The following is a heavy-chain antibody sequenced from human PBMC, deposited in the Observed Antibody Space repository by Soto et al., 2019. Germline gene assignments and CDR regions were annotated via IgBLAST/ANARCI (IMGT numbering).Heavy chain of an antibody. Sequence: QVQLEESGPGLAKPSGTLSLTCTVSGGSISSNNWWSWVRQPPGKGLEWIGEIYHSGSTNYNPSLKSRVIISVDTSNNQFSLRLSSVTAADTAVYYCARYIAASGTYYLDFWGQGTLVTVSS. CDR1: GGSISSNNW. V-gene: IGHV4-4*02. J-gene: IGHJ4*02. D-gene: IGHD6-13*01. CDR2: IYHSGST. CDR3: ARYIAASGTYYLDF.